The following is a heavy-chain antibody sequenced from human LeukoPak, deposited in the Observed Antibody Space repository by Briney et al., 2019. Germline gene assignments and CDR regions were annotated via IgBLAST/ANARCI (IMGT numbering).Heavy chain of an antibody. CDR1: GFTFSSYS. CDR2: ISSSSSYI. CDR3: AREPPAYSSGWRDAFDI. V-gene: IGHV3-21*01. Sequence: GGSLRLSCAASGFTFSSYSMYWVRQAPGKGLEWVSSISSSSSYIYYADSVKGRFTISRDNAKNSLYLQMNSLRAEDTAVYYCAREPPAYSSGWRDAFDIWGQGTMVTVSS. D-gene: IGHD6-19*01. J-gene: IGHJ3*02.